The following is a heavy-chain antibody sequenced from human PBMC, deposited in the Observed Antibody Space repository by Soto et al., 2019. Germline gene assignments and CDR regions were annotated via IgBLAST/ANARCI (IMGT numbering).Heavy chain of an antibody. CDR1: GFTFSSYA. Sequence: PGGSLRLSCAASGFTFSSYAMSWVRQAPGKGLEWVSAISGCGGSTYYADSVKGRFTISRDNSKNTLYLQMNSLRAEDTAVYYCAKFPIPLGYDSSGYPFDYWGQGTLVTVSS. CDR3: AKFPIPLGYDSSGYPFDY. V-gene: IGHV3-23*01. D-gene: IGHD3-22*01. J-gene: IGHJ4*02. CDR2: ISGCGGST.